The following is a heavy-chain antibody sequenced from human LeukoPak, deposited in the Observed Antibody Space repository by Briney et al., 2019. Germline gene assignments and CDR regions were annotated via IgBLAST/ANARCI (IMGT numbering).Heavy chain of an antibody. CDR3: AKDSLSWYGSLYYFDY. J-gene: IGHJ4*02. Sequence: PGGSLRLSCAASGFTFSSYAMHWVRQAPGKGLEWVAVISYDGNNKYYADSVKGHFTISRDNSKNTLYLQMNSLGAEDTAIYYCAKDSLSWYGSLYYFDYWGQGTLVTVSS. V-gene: IGHV3-30-3*01. CDR1: GFTFSSYA. D-gene: IGHD6-13*01. CDR2: ISYDGNNK.